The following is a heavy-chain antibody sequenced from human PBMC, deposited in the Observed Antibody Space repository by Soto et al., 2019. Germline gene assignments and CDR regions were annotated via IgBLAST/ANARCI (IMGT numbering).Heavy chain of an antibody. CDR1: GYTFTSYG. D-gene: IGHD2-21*02. V-gene: IGHV1-18*01. Sequence: QVQLVQSGAEVKKPGTSVKVSCKASGYTFTSYGISWVRQAPGQGLEWMGWISAYNGNTNYAQKLQGRVTMTTDTSTSTAYMERRSLRSDDTTVYYCARDQIRRAYCGGDCYPSDYWGPGTLVTVSS. J-gene: IGHJ4*02. CDR2: ISAYNGNT. CDR3: ARDQIRRAYCGGDCYPSDY.